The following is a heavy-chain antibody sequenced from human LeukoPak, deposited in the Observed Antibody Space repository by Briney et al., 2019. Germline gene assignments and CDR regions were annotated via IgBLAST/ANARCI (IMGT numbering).Heavy chain of an antibody. Sequence: ASETLSLTCTVSGYSISSGYYWGWIRPPPGKGLEWIGSIYHSGSTYYNSSLKSRVTISVDTSKNQFSLKLSSVTAADTAVYYCARGNVVVDGGCYFDYWGQGTLVTVSS. V-gene: IGHV4-38-2*02. CDR1: GYSISSGYY. CDR3: ARGNVVVDGGCYFDY. CDR2: IYHSGST. J-gene: IGHJ4*02. D-gene: IGHD2-15*01.